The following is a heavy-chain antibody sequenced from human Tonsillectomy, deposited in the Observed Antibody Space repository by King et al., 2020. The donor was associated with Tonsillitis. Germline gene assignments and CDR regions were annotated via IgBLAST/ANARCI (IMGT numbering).Heavy chain of an antibody. V-gene: IGHV4-39*01. CDR2: FHYSGCT. Sequence: QLQESGPGLVKPSETLSLTWSVSGGSISICSYSLGWIRDPPGKGLWWSVTFHYSGCTYYNPSLNSRAARCLDTAKNQFSLKLTSVTAAYTAGYYCARLPTGYPNWFDPWGQGTLVTVSS. CDR3: ARLPTGYPNWFDP. J-gene: IGHJ5*02. D-gene: IGHD3-9*01. CDR1: GGSISICSYS.